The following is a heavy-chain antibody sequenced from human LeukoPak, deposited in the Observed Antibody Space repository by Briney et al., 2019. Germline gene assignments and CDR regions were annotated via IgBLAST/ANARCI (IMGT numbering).Heavy chain of an antibody. J-gene: IGHJ6*03. V-gene: IGHV3-11*01. CDR2: ISSSGSTI. D-gene: IGHD6-19*01. CDR1: GFTFSDYY. CDR3: ARVAVAGTYYYYYYMDV. Sequence: GGSLRLSCAASGFTFSDYYMSWIRQAPGKGLEWVSYISSSGSTIYYADSVKGRFTISRDNAKNSLYLQMNSLRAEDTALYYCARVAVAGTYYYYYYMDVWGKGTTDTVSS.